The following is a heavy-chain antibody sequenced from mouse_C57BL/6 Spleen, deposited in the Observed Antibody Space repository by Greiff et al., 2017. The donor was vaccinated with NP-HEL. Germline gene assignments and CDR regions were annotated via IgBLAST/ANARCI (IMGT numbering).Heavy chain of an antibody. CDR3: ARFYYYAMDY. CDR1: GFTFTDYY. Sequence: EVKLMESGGGLVQPGGSPSLSCAASGFTFTDYYMSWVRQPPGKALEWLGFIRNKANGYTTEYSASVKGRFTISRDNSQSILYLQMNALRAEDSATYYCARFYYYAMDYWGQGTSVTVSS. J-gene: IGHJ4*01. CDR2: IRNKANGYTT. V-gene: IGHV7-3*01.